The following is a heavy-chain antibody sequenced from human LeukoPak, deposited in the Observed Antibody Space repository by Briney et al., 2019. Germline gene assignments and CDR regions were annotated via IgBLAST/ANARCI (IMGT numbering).Heavy chain of an antibody. Sequence: ASVKLCCKVSGYTLTELSMHWVRQAPGKGLEWMGGFDPEDGETIYAQKFQGRVTMTEDTSTDTAYMELSSLRSEDTAVYYCATEPYCSGGSCYYRGAFDIWGQGTMVTVSS. D-gene: IGHD2-15*01. CDR2: FDPEDGET. J-gene: IGHJ3*02. CDR3: ATEPYCSGGSCYYRGAFDI. V-gene: IGHV1-24*01. CDR1: GYTLTELS.